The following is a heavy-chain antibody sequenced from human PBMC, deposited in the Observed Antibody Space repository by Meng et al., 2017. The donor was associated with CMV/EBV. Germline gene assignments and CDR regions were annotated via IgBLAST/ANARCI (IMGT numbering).Heavy chain of an antibody. Sequence: LYCAASGFNFSSYWMHWVRQAPGKGLVWVSRINSDGSSTSYADSVKGRFTISRDNAKNTLYLQMNSLRAEDTAVYYCARRKEGPFDYWGQGTLVTVSS. J-gene: IGHJ4*02. CDR1: GFNFSSYW. CDR3: ARRKEGPFDY. CDR2: INSDGSST. V-gene: IGHV3-74*01.